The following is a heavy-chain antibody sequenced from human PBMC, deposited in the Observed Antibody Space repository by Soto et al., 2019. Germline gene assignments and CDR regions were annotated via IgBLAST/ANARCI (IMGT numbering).Heavy chain of an antibody. Sequence: QVTLKESGPVLVKHTETLTLTCTVSGFSLRNARMGVSWLRQPPGKALEWLAHILSSDEKSYNTSLKGRLTLSQDTSKSQVVLTMTTMDPVDTATYFCARMLAVNYYYYYVDVWGEGTTVTVSS. D-gene: IGHD3-22*01. J-gene: IGHJ6*03. CDR2: ILSSDEK. CDR1: GFSLRNARMG. CDR3: ARMLAVNYYYYYVDV. V-gene: IGHV2-26*01.